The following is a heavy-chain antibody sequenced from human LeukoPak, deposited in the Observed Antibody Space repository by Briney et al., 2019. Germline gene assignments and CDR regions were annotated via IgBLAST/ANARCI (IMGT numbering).Heavy chain of an antibody. CDR1: GYSFTAYY. Sequence: ASVKVSCKASGYSFTAYYMHWVRQAPGQGLEWMGWINPNSGDTNSAQKFQGRIIMTRDTSISTAYMELSRLRSDDTAVYYCASGFRITVTGTSSIPYFDYWGRGILVTVSS. V-gene: IGHV1-2*02. CDR2: INPNSGDT. D-gene: IGHD4-11*01. J-gene: IGHJ4*02. CDR3: ASGFRITVTGTSSIPYFDY.